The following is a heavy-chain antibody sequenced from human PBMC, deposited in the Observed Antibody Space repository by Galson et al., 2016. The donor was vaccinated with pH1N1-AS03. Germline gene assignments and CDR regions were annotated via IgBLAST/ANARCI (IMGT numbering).Heavy chain of an antibody. CDR1: GGTFSRST. V-gene: IGHV1-69*13. J-gene: IGHJ4*02. CDR2: IIPIFNTI. Sequence: SVKVSCKASGGTFSRSTISWVRQAPGHGLEWMGRIIPIFNTINYAQKLRGRVTMTVDESTSTAYMDLSSLRYEDSAIYYCCVSVTPSSFTDAFAYWGQGMLVTVSS. CDR3: CVSVTPSSFTDAFAY. D-gene: IGHD5-18*01.